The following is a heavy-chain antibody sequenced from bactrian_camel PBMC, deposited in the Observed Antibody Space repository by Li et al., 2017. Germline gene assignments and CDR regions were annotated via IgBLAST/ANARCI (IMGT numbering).Heavy chain of an antibody. V-gene: IGHV3S53*01. J-gene: IGHJ7*01. CDR2: IDSDGST. CDR1: GYFYCTND. D-gene: IGHD2*01. Sequence: HVQLVESGGASVQAGGSLRLSCAASGYFYCTNDMSWYRQPPGKEREFVSGIDSDGSTRYAGSVTGRFTISRDNAKNTLYLQLNSLKTEDTAIYYCAKDSFIIGSWWSNGMDYWGEGTQVTVS.